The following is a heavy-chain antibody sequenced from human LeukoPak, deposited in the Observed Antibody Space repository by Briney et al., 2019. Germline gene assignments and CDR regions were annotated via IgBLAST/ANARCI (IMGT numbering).Heavy chain of an antibody. CDR1: GFTFSDYY. D-gene: IGHD6-13*01. V-gene: IGHV3-11*01. J-gene: IGHJ4*02. CDR2: ISSSGDSI. CDR3: ASAYIGRPGTFDS. Sequence: KPGGSLRLSCAASGFTFSDYYMNWIRQAPGKGLEWVSYISSSGDSIYNAASVKGRFTISRDNAKNSLYLQMNSLRAEDTAVYYCASAYIGRPGTFDSWGQGTLVTVSS.